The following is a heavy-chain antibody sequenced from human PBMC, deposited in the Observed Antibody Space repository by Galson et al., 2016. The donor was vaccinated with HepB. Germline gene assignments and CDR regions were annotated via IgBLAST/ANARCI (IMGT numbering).Heavy chain of an antibody. CDR1: GFSFSQTW. J-gene: IGHJ4*02. Sequence: LRLSCAASGFSFSQTWMHWVRKVSGKGLEWVSRIHSDAINTHYADSVKGRFTISRDNAKNTLYLQMNSLRVEDTAVYYCARDWYYAVDYWGQGTPVTVSS. D-gene: IGHD3-3*01. CDR2: IHSDAINT. CDR3: ARDWYYAVDY. V-gene: IGHV3-74*01.